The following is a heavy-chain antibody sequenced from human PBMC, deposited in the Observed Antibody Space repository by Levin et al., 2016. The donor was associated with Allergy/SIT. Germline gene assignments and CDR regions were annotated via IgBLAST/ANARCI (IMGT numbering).Heavy chain of an antibody. V-gene: IGHV3-73*01. CDR2: IRNKANNYAT. CDR1: GFTFSDSP. D-gene: IGHD2-15*01. CDR3: TTPYCRGGSCYSPSYYGLDV. J-gene: IGHJ6*02. Sequence: GESLKISCTASGFTFSDSPVHWVRQAPGKGLEWVGRIRNKANNYATVYAASVRGSFTISRDDSENTVYLQMNSLKTEDTAVYYCTTPYCRGGSCYSPSYYGLDVVGPRDHGHRLL.